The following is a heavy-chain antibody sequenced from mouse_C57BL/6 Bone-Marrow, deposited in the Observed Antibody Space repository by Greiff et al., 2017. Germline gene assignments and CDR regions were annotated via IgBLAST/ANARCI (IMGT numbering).Heavy chain of an antibody. CDR1: GFTFSSYA. V-gene: IGHV5-4*01. J-gene: IGHJ4*01. Sequence: EVKLMESGGGLVKPGGSLKLSCAASGFTFSSYAMSWVRQTPEKRLEWVATISDGGSYTYYPDNVKGRFTISRDNAKNNLYLQMSHLKSEDTAMYYCAREGYYSMDYWGQETSVTASS. CDR2: ISDGGSYT. CDR3: AREGYYSMDY.